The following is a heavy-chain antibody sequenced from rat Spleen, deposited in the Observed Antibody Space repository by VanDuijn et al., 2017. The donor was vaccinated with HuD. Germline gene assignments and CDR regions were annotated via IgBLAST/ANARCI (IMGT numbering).Heavy chain of an antibody. CDR2: ISYDGSST. CDR3: ARIDSAYGVMDA. CDR1: GFTFSDYN. J-gene: IGHJ4*01. V-gene: IGHV5-7*01. Sequence: EVQLVESGGGLVQPGRSLKLSCAASGFTFSDYNMAWVRQAPKKGLEWVATISYDGSSTYYRDSVKGRFPISRDNAKSTLYLQLDSLRSEDTATYYCARIDSAYGVMDAWGQGASVTVSS. D-gene: IGHD4-3*01.